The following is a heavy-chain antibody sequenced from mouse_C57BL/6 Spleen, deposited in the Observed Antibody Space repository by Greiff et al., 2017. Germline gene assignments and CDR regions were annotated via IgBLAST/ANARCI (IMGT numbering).Heavy chain of an antibody. D-gene: IGHD1-1*01. Sequence: EVKLVESGGGLVQPGGSMKLSCAASGFTFSDAWMDWVRQSPEKGLEWVAEIRNKANNHATYYAESVKGRFTISRDDSKSSVYLQMNSLRAEDTGIYYCTGYGSSYDWYFDVWGTGTTVTVSS. CDR2: IRNKANNHAT. V-gene: IGHV6-6*01. CDR3: TGYGSSYDWYFDV. CDR1: GFTFSDAW. J-gene: IGHJ1*03.